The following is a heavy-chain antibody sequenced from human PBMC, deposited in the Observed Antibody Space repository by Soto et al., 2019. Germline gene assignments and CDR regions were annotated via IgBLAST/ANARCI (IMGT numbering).Heavy chain of an antibody. Sequence: ASVKVSCKTSGYTFTSYGISWVRQAPGQGLEWVGWIRVSDGLIKYAERMEGRVTVTIDSSTSTAYMELRSLRPDDTVVYYCARDGHYEPDYWGQGTLVTVSS. J-gene: IGHJ4*02. CDR2: IRVSDGLI. CDR3: ARDGHYEPDY. V-gene: IGHV1-18*01. CDR1: GYTFTSYG. D-gene: IGHD4-17*01.